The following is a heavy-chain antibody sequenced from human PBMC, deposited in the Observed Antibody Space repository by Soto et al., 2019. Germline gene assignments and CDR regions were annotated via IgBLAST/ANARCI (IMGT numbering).Heavy chain of an antibody. D-gene: IGHD6-19*01. CDR2: INPSGGST. CDR1: GYTFTSYY. CDR3: EKMEGGIAVADDYYYYGMDV. Sequence: ASVKVSCKASGYTFTSYYMHWVRQAPGQGLEWMGIINPSGGSTSYAQKFQGRVTMTRDTSTSTVYMELSSLRSEDTAVYYCEKMEGGIAVADDYYYYGMDVWGQGTTVTVSS. J-gene: IGHJ6*02. V-gene: IGHV1-46*01.